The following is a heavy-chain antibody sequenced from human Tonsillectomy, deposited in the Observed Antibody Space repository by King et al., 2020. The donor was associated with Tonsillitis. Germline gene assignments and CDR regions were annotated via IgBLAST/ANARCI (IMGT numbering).Heavy chain of an antibody. D-gene: IGHD6-6*01. J-gene: IGHJ6*02. V-gene: IGHV3-15*01. CDR1: GFTFSNAW. Sequence: VQLVESGGGLVKPGGSLRLSCAASGFTFSNAWMSWVRQAPGKGLEWVGRIKSKTDGGTTDYAAPVKGRFTISRDDSKNTLYLQMNSLKTEDTAVYYCTTDRFGVDDSIPAFVDYGMDVWGQGTTVTVSS. CDR2: IKSKTDGGTT. CDR3: TTDRFGVDDSIPAFVDYGMDV.